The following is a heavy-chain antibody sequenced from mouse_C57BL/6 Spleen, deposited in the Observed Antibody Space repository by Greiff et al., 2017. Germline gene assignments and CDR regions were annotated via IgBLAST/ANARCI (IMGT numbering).Heavy chain of an antibody. CDR1: GFNFKDYY. CDR3: ARSVYSYAWFAY. V-gene: IGHV14-2*01. J-gene: IGHJ3*01. Sequence: VQLQQPGAELVMPGASVKLSCTASGFNFKDYYMHWVKQRTEQGLEWIGRIDPTDGETKYAQKFQGKATITADTSSNTAYLQLSSLTSEDTAVYYYARSVYSYAWFAYWGQGTLVTVSA. CDR2: IDPTDGET. D-gene: IGHD2-12*01.